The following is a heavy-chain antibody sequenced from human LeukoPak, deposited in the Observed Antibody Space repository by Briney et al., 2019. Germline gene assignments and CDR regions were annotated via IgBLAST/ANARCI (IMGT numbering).Heavy chain of an antibody. CDR1: GYTFTSYG. CDR2: INPSGGST. V-gene: IGHV1-46*01. D-gene: IGHD6-6*01. CDR3: AREVWYSSSSAPDYYYYGMDV. J-gene: IGHJ6*02. Sequence: ASVKVSCKASGYTFTSYGISWVRQAPGQGLEWMGIINPSGGSTSYAQKFQGRVTMTRDTSTSTVYMELSSLRSEDTAVYYCAREVWYSSSSAPDYYYYGMDVWGQGTTVTVSS.